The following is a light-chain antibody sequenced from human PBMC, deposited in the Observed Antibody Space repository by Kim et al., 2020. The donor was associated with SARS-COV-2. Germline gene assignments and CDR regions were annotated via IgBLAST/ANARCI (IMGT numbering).Light chain of an antibody. J-gene: IGKJ4*01. Sequence: DIQMTQSPSSLSASVGDRVTITCQASQDISNYLNWYQQKPGKAPKLLIYDASNLETGVPSRFSGSGSGTDFTFTISSLQPEDIATYYCQQYDNLPLPFGGRTKVDIK. V-gene: IGKV1-33*01. CDR3: QQYDNLPLP. CDR2: DAS. CDR1: QDISNY.